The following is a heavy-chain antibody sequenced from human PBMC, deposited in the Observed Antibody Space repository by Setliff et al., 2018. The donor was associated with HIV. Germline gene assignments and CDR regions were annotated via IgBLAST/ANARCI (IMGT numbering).Heavy chain of an antibody. V-gene: IGHV4-61*09. J-gene: IGHJ4*02. CDR3: ASRNLEVATITSYFDY. CDR2: IHVSGTT. D-gene: IGHD5-12*01. CDR1: GGSITSGSDY. Sequence: SETLSLTCTVSGGSITSGSDYWSWIRQPAGEGLEWIGHIHVSGTTNYNPSLKSRVTISIDTSKHQFSLKLTSVTAADTALYYCASRNLEVATITSYFDYWGQGTLVTVSS.